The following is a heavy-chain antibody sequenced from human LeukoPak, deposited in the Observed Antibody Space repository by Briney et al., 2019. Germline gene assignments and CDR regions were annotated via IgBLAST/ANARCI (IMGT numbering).Heavy chain of an antibody. V-gene: IGHV3-30*03. J-gene: IGHJ4*02. CDR1: GFTFNTYA. D-gene: IGHD3-22*01. CDR3: ARQEARGYLYEGLDY. CDR2: ISYNGRRK. Sequence: GGSLRLSCVASGFTFNTYAIHWVRQAPGKGLEWVALISYNGRRKDYAESVKGRFTIDRDNSKSTVFLQMNSLRPDDTAVYSCARQEARGYLYEGLDYWGQGTLVTVSS.